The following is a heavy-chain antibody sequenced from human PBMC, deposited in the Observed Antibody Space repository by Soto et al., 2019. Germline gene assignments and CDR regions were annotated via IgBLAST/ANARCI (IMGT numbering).Heavy chain of an antibody. V-gene: IGHV1-18*01. CDR2: ISAHNGNT. CDR3: ARGRYGDY. CDR1: GSGFTTYG. Sequence: QVHLVQSGAEVKKPGASGRFSGKGSGSGFTTYGIPWVRQAPGQGLEWRAWISAHNGNTNYAKKLQGRVTVTRDTSTSTAYMELRSLRSDDTAVYYCARGRYGDYWGQGALVTVSS. J-gene: IGHJ4*02. D-gene: IGHD1-1*01.